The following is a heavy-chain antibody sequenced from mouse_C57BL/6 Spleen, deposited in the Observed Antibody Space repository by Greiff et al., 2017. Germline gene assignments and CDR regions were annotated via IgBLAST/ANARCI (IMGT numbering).Heavy chain of an antibody. D-gene: IGHD2-4*01. J-gene: IGHJ4*01. CDR2: INPNNGGT. Sequence: EVQLQESGPELVKPGASVKIPCKASGYTFTDYNMDWVKQSHGKSLEWIGDINPNNGGTIYNQKFKGKATLTVDKSSSTAYMELRSLTSEDTAVYYCARFDYDDIYYAMDYWGQGTSVTVSS. CDR3: ARFDYDDIYYAMDY. V-gene: IGHV1-18*01. CDR1: GYTFTDYN.